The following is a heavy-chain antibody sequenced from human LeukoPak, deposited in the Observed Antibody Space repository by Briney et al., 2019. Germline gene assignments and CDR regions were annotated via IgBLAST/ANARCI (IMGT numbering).Heavy chain of an antibody. CDR2: IKHDGSEK. Sequence: GRSLRLSCAASGFTFSSYAMHWVRQAPGKGLEWVASIKHDGSEKYYVDSVRGRLTISRDNTMNSLYLQMSSLRAEDTAVYYCATDRGWRTSGYYLYYFEYWGQGTLVTYSS. V-gene: IGHV3-7*01. J-gene: IGHJ4*02. D-gene: IGHD3-3*01. CDR1: GFTFSSYA. CDR3: ATDRGWRTSGYYLYYFEY.